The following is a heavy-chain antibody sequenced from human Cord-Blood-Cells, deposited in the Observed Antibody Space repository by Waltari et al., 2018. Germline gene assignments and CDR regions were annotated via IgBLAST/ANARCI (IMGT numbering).Heavy chain of an antibody. V-gene: IGHV4-34*01. J-gene: IGHJ3*02. Sequence: QVQLQQWGAGLLKPSETLSLTCAVDGGSFSGYYWSWTRQPPGKGLEWIGEINHSGSTNYNPYLKSRVTISVDTSKNQFSLKLSSVTAADTAVYYCAQELGKKAFDIWGQGTMVTVSS. CDR3: AQELGKKAFDI. D-gene: IGHD7-27*01. CDR2: INHSGST. CDR1: GGSFSGYY.